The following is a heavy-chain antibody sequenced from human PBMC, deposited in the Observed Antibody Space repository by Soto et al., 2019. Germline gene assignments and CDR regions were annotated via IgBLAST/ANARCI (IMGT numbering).Heavy chain of an antibody. Sequence: GGSLRLSCAAPGFTFSNAWMSWVRQAPGKGLEWVGRIKSKTDGGTTAYAAPVKGRFTIPRDDSTNTLYLQMNSLKTEDTAVYYFTTGLVAAAGQVRFDYWGQGTLVTVSS. CDR3: TTGLVAAAGQVRFDY. D-gene: IGHD6-13*01. CDR2: IKSKTDGGTT. V-gene: IGHV3-15*01. J-gene: IGHJ4*02. CDR1: GFTFSNAW.